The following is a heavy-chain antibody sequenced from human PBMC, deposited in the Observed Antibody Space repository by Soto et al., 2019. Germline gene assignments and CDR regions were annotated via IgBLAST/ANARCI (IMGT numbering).Heavy chain of an antibody. D-gene: IGHD3-22*01. CDR1: GYSFTSYW. Sequence: GESLKICCKGSGYSFTSYWIGWVRQMPGKGLEWMGIIYPGDSDTRYSPSFQGQVTISADKSISTAYLQWSSLKASDTAMYYCARHTGLGYYDSSGYYSYYYYYGMDVWGQGTTVTVSS. CDR2: IYPGDSDT. CDR3: ARHTGLGYYDSSGYYSYYYYYGMDV. V-gene: IGHV5-51*01. J-gene: IGHJ6*02.